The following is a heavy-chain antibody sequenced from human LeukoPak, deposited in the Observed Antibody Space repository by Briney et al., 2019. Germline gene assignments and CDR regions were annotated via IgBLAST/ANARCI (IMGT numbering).Heavy chain of an antibody. D-gene: IGHD3-10*01. CDR2: ISAYNGNT. Sequence: GASVKVSCKASGYTFTSYGISWVRQAPGQGLEWMGWISAYNGNTNYAQKLQGRVTMTTDTSTSTAYMELRSLRSDDTAVYYCARAFGPRYYYGSGGAYYFDCWGQGTLVTVSS. CDR3: ARAFGPRYYYGSGGAYYFDC. J-gene: IGHJ4*02. CDR1: GYTFTSYG. V-gene: IGHV1-18*01.